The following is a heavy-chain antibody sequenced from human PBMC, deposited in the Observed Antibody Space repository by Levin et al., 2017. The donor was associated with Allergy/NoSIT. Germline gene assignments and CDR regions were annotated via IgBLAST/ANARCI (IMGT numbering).Heavy chain of an antibody. Sequence: GGSLRLSCAASGFTFSSYAMHWVRQAPGKGLEWVAVISYDGSNKYYADSVKGRFTISRDNSKNTLYLQMNSLRAEDTAVYYCARDQSNYYDSSGYGLDYWGQGTLVTVSS. V-gene: IGHV3-30*04. D-gene: IGHD3-22*01. J-gene: IGHJ4*02. CDR3: ARDQSNYYDSSGYGLDY. CDR1: GFTFSSYA. CDR2: ISYDGSNK.